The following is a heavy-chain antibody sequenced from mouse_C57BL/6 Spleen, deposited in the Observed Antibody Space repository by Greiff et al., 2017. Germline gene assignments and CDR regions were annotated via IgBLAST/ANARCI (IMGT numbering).Heavy chain of an antibody. CDR2: INYDGSST. Sequence: EVQLQESEGGLVQPGSSMKLSCTASGFTFSDYYMAWVRQVPEKGLEWVANINYDGSSTYYLDSLKSRFIISRDNAKNILYLQMSSLKSEDTATYYCARVRGYDGYYFDYWGQGTTLTVSS. CDR3: ARVRGYDGYYFDY. D-gene: IGHD2-2*01. J-gene: IGHJ2*01. V-gene: IGHV5-16*01. CDR1: GFTFSDYY.